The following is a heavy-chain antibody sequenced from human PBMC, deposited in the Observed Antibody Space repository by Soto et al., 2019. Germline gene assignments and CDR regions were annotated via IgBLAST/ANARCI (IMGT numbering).Heavy chain of an antibody. Sequence: SETLSLTCAISGDSVSSNIAAWNWIRHSPSRGLEWLGRTYYRSKWYNDYAVSVKSRITINPDTSKNQFSLQLNSVTPEDTAVYYCARESSGWPYYYYYYGMDVWGQGNTV. V-gene: IGHV6-1*01. CDR3: ARESSGWPYYYYYYGMDV. D-gene: IGHD6-19*01. CDR1: GDSVSSNIAA. CDR2: TYYRSKWYN. J-gene: IGHJ6*02.